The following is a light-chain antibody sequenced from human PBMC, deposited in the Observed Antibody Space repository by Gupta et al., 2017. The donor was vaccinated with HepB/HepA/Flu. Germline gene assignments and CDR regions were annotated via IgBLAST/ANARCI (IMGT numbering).Light chain of an antibody. CDR3: QQDNYLWT. J-gene: IGKJ1*01. CDR1: QSVSSH. Sequence: DMVMTQSPATLSVSPGEGVTLSCRASQSVSSHLAWYQQKPGQAPRLLIFGASNRATGITARFSGSGEGKEFTLTSSSRQYEDCAVYYGQQDNYLWTFGQGTKVEIK. CDR2: GAS. V-gene: IGKV3-15*01.